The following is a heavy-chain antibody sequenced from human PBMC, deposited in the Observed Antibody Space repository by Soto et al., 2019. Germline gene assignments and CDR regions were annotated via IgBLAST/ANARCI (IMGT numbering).Heavy chain of an antibody. J-gene: IGHJ5*02. Sequence: ASVKVSCKASGYTFTGYFMHWVRQAPGQGLEWMGWINPYSGGADYAQSFQGRVTMTRDTSISTVYMELSRLRFDDTAVYYCARVIRGAYYNSPLDTWGQGTVVTVS. D-gene: IGHD3-10*01. V-gene: IGHV1-2*02. CDR2: INPYSGGA. CDR1: GYTFTGYF. CDR3: ARVIRGAYYNSPLDT.